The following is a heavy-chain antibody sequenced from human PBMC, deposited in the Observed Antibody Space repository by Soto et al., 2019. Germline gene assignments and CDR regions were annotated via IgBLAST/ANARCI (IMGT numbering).Heavy chain of an antibody. V-gene: IGHV1-69*13. CDR3: ARAPGDYVVCNWFDP. Sequence: SVKVSCKASGGTFSSYAISWVRQAPGQGLEWMGGIIPIFGTANYAQKFQGRVTITADESTSTAYMELSSLRSEDTAVYYCARAPGDYVVCNWFDPWGQGTLVTVSS. CDR1: GGTFSSYA. D-gene: IGHD4-17*01. CDR2: IIPIFGTA. J-gene: IGHJ5*02.